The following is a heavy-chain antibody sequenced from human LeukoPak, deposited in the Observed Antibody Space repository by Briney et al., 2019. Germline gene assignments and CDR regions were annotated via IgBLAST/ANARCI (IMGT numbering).Heavy chain of an antibody. Sequence: SETLSLTCTVSGGSISSDYWSWIRQPPGKGLEWIGYIYYSGSTNYNPSLKSRVTISVDTSKNQFSLKLSSVTAADTAVYYCARGSDRGYDYWGQGTLVTVSS. J-gene: IGHJ4*02. CDR2: IYYSGST. V-gene: IGHV4-59*01. D-gene: IGHD5-12*01. CDR3: ARGSDRGYDY. CDR1: GGSISSDY.